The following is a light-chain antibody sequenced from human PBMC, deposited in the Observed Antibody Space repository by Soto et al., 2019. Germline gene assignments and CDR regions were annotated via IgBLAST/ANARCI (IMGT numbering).Light chain of an antibody. V-gene: IGKV3-20*01. J-gene: IGKJ1*01. CDR1: QTISTTY. CDR3: QQYATSPT. Sequence: EIVLTQSPGTLSLSPGERATLSCRVSQTISTTYLAWYQQKPGQAPRLLIYDASSRATGIPDRFSGSGSGADFTLTIARLEPEDFVVYYCQQYATSPTFGQGTKVDIK. CDR2: DAS.